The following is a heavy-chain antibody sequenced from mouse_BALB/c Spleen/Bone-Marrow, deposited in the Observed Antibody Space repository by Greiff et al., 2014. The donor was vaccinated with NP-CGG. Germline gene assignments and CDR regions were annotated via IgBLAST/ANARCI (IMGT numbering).Heavy chain of an antibody. CDR1: GYAFTNYL. V-gene: IGHV1-54*01. CDR2: VNPGSGGA. J-gene: IGHJ2*01. Sequence: QVQLQQSGAELVRPGTAVNVSCKASGYAFTNYLIEWVKQRPGQGLEWIGVVNPGSGGANYNEKFKGKATLTADKSSSTAYMQLSSLTSGDSAVYFCARFGRYYFDHWGQGTTLTVSS. CDR3: ARFGRYYFDH.